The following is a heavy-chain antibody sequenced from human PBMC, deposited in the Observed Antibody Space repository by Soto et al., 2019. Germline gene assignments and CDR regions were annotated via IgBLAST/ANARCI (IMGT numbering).Heavy chain of an antibody. CDR1: GYTFTSYY. CDR3: ATALIVPYFGSAFDI. D-gene: IGHD2-8*01. Sequence: GASVKVSCKASGYTFTSYYMHWLRQAPGQGLEWMGIINPSGGSTSYAQKFQGRVTMTRDTSTSTVYMELSSLRSEDTAVYYCATALIVPYFGSAFDIWGQGTMVTVSS. J-gene: IGHJ3*02. V-gene: IGHV1-46*01. CDR2: INPSGGST.